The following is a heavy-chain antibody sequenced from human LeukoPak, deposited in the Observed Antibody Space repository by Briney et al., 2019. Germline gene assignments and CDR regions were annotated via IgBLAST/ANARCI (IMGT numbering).Heavy chain of an antibody. Sequence: SETLSLTCTVSGGSISSYYWSWIRQPPGKGLEWIGYIYYSGSTNYNPSLKSRVTISVDTSKNQFSLKLSSVTAADTAVYYCARHRDSSGYYDYDAFDIWGQGTMVTVSS. CDR2: IYYSGST. D-gene: IGHD3-22*01. CDR1: GGSISSYY. V-gene: IGHV4-59*08. J-gene: IGHJ3*02. CDR3: ARHRDSSGYYDYDAFDI.